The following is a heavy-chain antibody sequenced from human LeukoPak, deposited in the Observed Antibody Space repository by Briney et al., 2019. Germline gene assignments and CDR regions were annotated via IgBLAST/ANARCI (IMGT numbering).Heavy chain of an antibody. V-gene: IGHV6-1*01. D-gene: IGHD3-10*01. CDR3: TRDYYDSGNNWFDP. J-gene: IGHJ5*01. CDR2: TYCRSKWYN. CDR1: GDSVSSNSAA. Sequence: SQTLSLTCAISGDSVSSNSAAWNWIRQSPARGLEWLGRTYCRSKWYNDYAVSVRSRITINPDTSKNQFSLQLSSVTPEDTAVYYCTRDYYDSGNNWFDPWGQGTLVTVSS.